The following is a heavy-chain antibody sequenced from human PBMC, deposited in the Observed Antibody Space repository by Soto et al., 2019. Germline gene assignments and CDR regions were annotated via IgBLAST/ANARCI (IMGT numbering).Heavy chain of an antibody. CDR2: IWYDGSNK. V-gene: IGHV3-33*01. CDR3: ARAATYYYGSEAFDY. D-gene: IGHD3-10*01. CDR1: GFTFSSYG. J-gene: IGHJ4*02. Sequence: QVQLVESGGGVVQPGRSLRLSCAASGFTFSSYGMHWVRQAPGKGLEWVAVIWYDGSNKYYADSVKGRFTISRDNSXXTLYLQMNSLRAEDTAVYYCARAATYYYGSEAFDYWGQGTLVTVSS.